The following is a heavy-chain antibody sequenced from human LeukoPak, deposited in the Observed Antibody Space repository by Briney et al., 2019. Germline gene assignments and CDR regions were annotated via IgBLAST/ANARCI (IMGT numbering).Heavy chain of an antibody. D-gene: IGHD3-10*01. J-gene: IGHJ5*02. CDR1: GYTFTGYY. CDR2: INPNSGGT. Sequence: ASVKVSCKASGYTFTGYYMHWVRQAPGQGLEWMGWINPNSGGTNYAQKFQGRVTMTRDTSISTAYMELSRLRSDDTAVYYCARDGYGSGSYRSWFDPWGQGTLVTVSS. V-gene: IGHV1-2*02. CDR3: ARDGYGSGSYRSWFDP.